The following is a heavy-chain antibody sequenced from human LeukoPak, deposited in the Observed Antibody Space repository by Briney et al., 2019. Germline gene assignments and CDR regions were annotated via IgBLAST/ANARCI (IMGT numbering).Heavy chain of an antibody. CDR1: GSKFSNAW. J-gene: IGHJ5*02. V-gene: IGHV3-15*01. CDR3: TTGSCSKGYCTRFDP. Sequence: PGGSLRLSCVASGSKFSNAWMSWVCQAPGKGLEWVGRIKEKGDGGTTDYAAAVKGRFTISRDDSTNTLYLQMNSLRTEDTAMYYYTTGSCSKGYCTRFDPWGQGTLVTVSS. CDR2: IKEKGDGGTT. D-gene: IGHD6-13*01.